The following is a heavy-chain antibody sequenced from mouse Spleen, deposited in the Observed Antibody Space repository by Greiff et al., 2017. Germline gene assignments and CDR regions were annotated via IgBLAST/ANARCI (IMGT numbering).Heavy chain of an antibody. D-gene: IGHD1-1*01. J-gene: IGHJ3*01. CDR2: ISSGSSTI. CDR3: ARPLLLRTAWFAY. CDR1: GFTFSDYG. Sequence: DVQLVESGGGLVKPGGSLKLSCAASGFTFSDYGMHWVRQAPEKGLAWVAYISSGSSTIYYADTVKGRFTISRDNAKNTLFLQMTSLRSEDTAMYYCARPLLLRTAWFAYWGQGTLVTVSA. V-gene: IGHV5-17*01.